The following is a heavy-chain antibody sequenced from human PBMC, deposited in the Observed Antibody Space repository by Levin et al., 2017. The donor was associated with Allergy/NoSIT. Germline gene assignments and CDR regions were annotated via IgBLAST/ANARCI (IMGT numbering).Heavy chain of an antibody. Sequence: GGSLRLSCAASGFTFSSYAMSWVRQAPGKGLEWVSAISGSGGSTYYADSVKGRFTISRDNSKNTLYLQMNSLRAEDTAVYYCAKDWLFGVVMGWFDPWGQGTLVTVSS. J-gene: IGHJ5*02. CDR1: GFTFSSYA. CDR2: ISGSGGST. D-gene: IGHD3-3*01. CDR3: AKDWLFGVVMGWFDP. V-gene: IGHV3-23*01.